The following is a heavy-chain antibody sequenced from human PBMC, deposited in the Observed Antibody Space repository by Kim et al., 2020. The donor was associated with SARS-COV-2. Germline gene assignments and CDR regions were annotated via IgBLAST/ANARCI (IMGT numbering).Heavy chain of an antibody. V-gene: IGHV4-31*03. CDR3: ARDPLKIPVPLGYSYYYGIDA. CDR1: GGSISSGGYY. J-gene: IGHJ6*02. Sequence: SETLSLTCTVSGGSISSGGYYWSWIRQHPGKGLEWIGYIYYSGSTYYNPSLKSRVAISVDTSKNQFSLKLSSVTAADTAVYYCARDPLKIPVPLGYSYYYGIDAWGQGTTVTVSS. CDR2: IYYSGST.